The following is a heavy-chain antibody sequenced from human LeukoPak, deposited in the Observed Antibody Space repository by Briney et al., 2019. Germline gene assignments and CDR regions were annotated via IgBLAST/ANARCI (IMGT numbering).Heavy chain of an antibody. D-gene: IGHD3-22*01. Sequence: SVKVSCKASGGTLSSYAISWVRQAPGQGLEWMGGIIPSFGTANYAQKFQGRVTITADESTSTAYMELSSLRSEDTAVYYCARDRRDYYYDSSGYYSDAFDIWGQGTMVTVSS. CDR3: ARDRRDYYYDSSGYYSDAFDI. CDR2: IIPSFGTA. CDR1: GGTLSSYA. V-gene: IGHV1-69*13. J-gene: IGHJ3*02.